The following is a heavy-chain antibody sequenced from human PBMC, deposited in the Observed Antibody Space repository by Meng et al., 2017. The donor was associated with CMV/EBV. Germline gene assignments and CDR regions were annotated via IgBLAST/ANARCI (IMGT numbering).Heavy chain of an antibody. V-gene: IGHV3-7*04. CDR2: IKQDGSEK. J-gene: IGHJ6*02. CDR3: ARGAYSSSSSPLFFGYYYGMDV. D-gene: IGHD6-6*01. Sequence: GESLKISCAASGFTFSDYYMSWIRQAPGKGLEWVANIKQDGSEKYYVDSVKGRFTISRDNAKNSLYLQMNSLRAEDTAVYYCARGAYSSSSSPLFFGYYYGMDVWGQGTTVTVSS. CDR1: GFTFSDYY.